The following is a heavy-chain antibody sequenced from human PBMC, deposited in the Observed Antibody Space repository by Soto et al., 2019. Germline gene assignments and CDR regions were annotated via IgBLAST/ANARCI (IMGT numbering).Heavy chain of an antibody. CDR3: ERDQRGYDQDDAFDI. CDR1: GGSISSGGYY. J-gene: IGHJ3*02. V-gene: IGHV4-31*03. Sequence: PSETLSLTCTVSGGSISSGGYYWSWIRQHPGKGLEWIGYIYYSGSTYYNPSLKSRVTISVDTSKNQFSLKLSSVTAADTAVYYCERDQRGYDQDDAFDISGQGTMVTV. CDR2: IYYSGST. D-gene: IGHD5-12*01.